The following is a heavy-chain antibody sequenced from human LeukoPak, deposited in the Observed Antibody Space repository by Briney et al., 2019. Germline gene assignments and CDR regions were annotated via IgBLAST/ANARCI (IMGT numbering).Heavy chain of an antibody. V-gene: IGHV3-48*02. J-gene: IGHJ3*02. CDR3: ARDLHYAFDI. CDR2: IDSSSSAM. CDR1: GFSFSTYS. Sequence: PGGSLRLSCAASGFSFSTYSMNWVRQAPGKGREWVSYIDSSSSAMSYADSVKGRFTISRDNAKDSLFLQMNSLRDEDTAVYYCARDLHYAFDIWGQGTMVTVSS.